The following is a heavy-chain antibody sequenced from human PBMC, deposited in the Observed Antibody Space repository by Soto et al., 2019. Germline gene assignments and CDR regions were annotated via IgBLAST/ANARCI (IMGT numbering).Heavy chain of an antibody. CDR2: ISYDGSNK. J-gene: IGHJ3*02. Sequence: PGGSLRLSCAASGFTFSSYAMHWVRQAPGKGLEWVAVISYDGSNKYYADSVKGRFTISRDNSKNTLYLQMNSLRAEDTAVYYYARDVSVVRGIRDAFDIWGQGTMVTVSS. V-gene: IGHV3-30-3*01. CDR3: ARDVSVVRGIRDAFDI. CDR1: GFTFSSYA. D-gene: IGHD3-10*01.